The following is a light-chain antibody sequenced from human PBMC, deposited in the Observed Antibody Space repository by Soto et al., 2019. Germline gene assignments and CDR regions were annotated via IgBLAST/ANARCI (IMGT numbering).Light chain of an antibody. V-gene: IGKV3-20*01. CDR2: GAS. J-gene: IGKJ5*01. Sequence: EIVLTQSPGTLSLSPGERATLSCRASQSVSSSYLAWYQQKPGQAPRLLTYGASSRATGIPERFSGSGSGTDFTLTISRLEPEDFAVYYCQQYGSSPLTFGQGTRLEIK. CDR1: QSVSSSY. CDR3: QQYGSSPLT.